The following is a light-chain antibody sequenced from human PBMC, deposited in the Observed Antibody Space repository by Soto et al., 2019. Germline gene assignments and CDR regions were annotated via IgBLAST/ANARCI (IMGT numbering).Light chain of an antibody. CDR1: SGHSSYA. Sequence: QPVLTQSPSASASLGASVKLTCTLSSGHSSYAIAWQQQQPEKGPRYLMKLNSNGSHSKGDGIPDRFSGSSSGAERYLTISSLQSEVEADYYCQTWGSGYAVFGGGTHLTVL. V-gene: IGLV4-69*01. CDR3: QTWGSGYAV. CDR2: LNSNGSH. J-gene: IGLJ7*01.